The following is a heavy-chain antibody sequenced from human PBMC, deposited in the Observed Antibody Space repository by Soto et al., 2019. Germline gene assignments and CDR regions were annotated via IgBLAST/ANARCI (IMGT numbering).Heavy chain of an antibody. J-gene: IGHJ4*02. CDR1: DDSISSYY. CDR2: IFYTGST. Sequence: TSETLSLTCTVSDDSISSYYWSWIRQPPGKGLEWIGFIFYTGSTNYNPSLKSRVTISIDTSKNQFSLKLSSVTAADTALYYCARVRMAAAVYFDSRGQGTLVTVSS. D-gene: IGHD6-13*01. V-gene: IGHV4-59*01. CDR3: ARVRMAAAVYFDS.